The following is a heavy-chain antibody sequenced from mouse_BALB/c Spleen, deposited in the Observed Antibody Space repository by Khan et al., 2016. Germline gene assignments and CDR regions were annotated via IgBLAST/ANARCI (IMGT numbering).Heavy chain of an antibody. Sequence: VQLQESGAELARPGASVKLSCKASGYTFTSYWMQWVKQRPGQGLEWIGAIYPGDGDTRYTQKFKGKATLTADKSSSTAYMQLSSLASEDSACYYCARGGTTGSPFAYWGQGTLVTVSA. CDR3: ARGGTTGSPFAY. D-gene: IGHD1-1*01. V-gene: IGHV1-87*01. CDR1: GYTFTSYW. CDR2: IYPGDGDT. J-gene: IGHJ3*01.